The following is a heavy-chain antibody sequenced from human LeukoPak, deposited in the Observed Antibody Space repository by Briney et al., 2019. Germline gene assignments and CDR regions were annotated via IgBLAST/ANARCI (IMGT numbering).Heavy chain of an antibody. CDR1: GYSFTSYW. CDR3: ARRGVWDNWNDVGPYYYYGMDV. V-gene: IGHV5-51*01. D-gene: IGHD1-20*01. J-gene: IGHJ6*02. Sequence: GESLKISYKGSGYSFTSYWIGWVRQMPGKGLEWMGIIYPGDSDTRYSPSFQGQVTISADKSISTAYLQWSSLKASDTAMYYCARRGVWDNWNDVGPYYYYGMDVWGQGTTVTVSS. CDR2: IYPGDSDT.